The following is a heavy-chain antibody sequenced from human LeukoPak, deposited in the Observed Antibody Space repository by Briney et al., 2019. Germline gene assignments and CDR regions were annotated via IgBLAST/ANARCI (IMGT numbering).Heavy chain of an antibody. D-gene: IGHD4-17*01. V-gene: IGHV3-49*04. Sequence: QPGRSLRLSCTASGFTFGDYAMSWVRQAPGKGLEWVGFIRSKAYGGTTEYAASVKGRFTISRDDSKSIAYLQMNSLKTEDTAVYYCTRSLTTGLREGCYFDYWGQGTLVTVSS. CDR2: IRSKAYGGTT. CDR1: GFTFGDYA. J-gene: IGHJ4*02. CDR3: TRSLTTGLREGCYFDY.